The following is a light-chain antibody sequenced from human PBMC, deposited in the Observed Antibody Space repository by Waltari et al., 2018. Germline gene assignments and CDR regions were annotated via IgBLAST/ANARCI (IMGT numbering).Light chain of an antibody. CDR1: QIINGC. J-gene: IGKJ4*01. CDR2: KAS. V-gene: IGKV1-5*03. Sequence: DIQMTQSPYTLSASIGDRVTITCRTSQIINGCLAWYQQKPGKAPKVLIYKASRLERGVPSTFSGSGAGTEFTLTISSLQPDDFATYYCQQYYSFPLTFGGGTKLEIK. CDR3: QQYYSFPLT.